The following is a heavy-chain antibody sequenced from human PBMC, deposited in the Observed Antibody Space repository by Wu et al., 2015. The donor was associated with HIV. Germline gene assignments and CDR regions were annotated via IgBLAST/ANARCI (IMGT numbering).Heavy chain of an antibody. Sequence: QVQLVQSGAEVKKPGASVKVSCKASGYTFTGYYMHWVRQAPGQGLEWMGWINPNSGGTNYAQKFQGRVTMTRDTSISTAYMELSRLRSDDTAVYYCARGSLDGDFYYYYGMDVWGQGTTVTVSS. J-gene: IGHJ6*02. V-gene: IGHV1-2*02. CDR3: ARGSLDGDFYYYYGMDV. CDR1: GYTFTGYY. CDR2: INPNSGGT. D-gene: IGHD4-17*01.